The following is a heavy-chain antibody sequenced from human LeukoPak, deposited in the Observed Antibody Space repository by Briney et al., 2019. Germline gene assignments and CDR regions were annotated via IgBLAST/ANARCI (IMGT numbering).Heavy chain of an antibody. J-gene: IGHJ4*02. Sequence: GASVKVSCKASGYTFTGYYMHWVRQAPGQGLEWMGWINPNSGGTNYAQKFQGRVTMTRDTSISTAYMELSRLRSDDTAVYYCARVPLVHSSSWSLQSTFFFDYWGQGTLVTVSS. CDR1: GYTFTGYY. CDR3: ARVPLVHSSSWSLQSTFFFDY. D-gene: IGHD6-13*01. V-gene: IGHV1-2*02. CDR2: INPNSGGT.